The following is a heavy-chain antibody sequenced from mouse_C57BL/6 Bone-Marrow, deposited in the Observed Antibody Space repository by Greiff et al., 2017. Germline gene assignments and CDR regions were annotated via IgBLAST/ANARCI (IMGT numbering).Heavy chain of an antibody. Sequence: QVQLQQSGAELVKPGASVKISCKASGYAFSSYWMNWVKQRPGKGIEWIGQIYPGDGDTNYNGKFKGKATLTADKSSSTAYMQLSSLTSEDSAVYFCARGYYGNWFAYWGQGTLVTVSA. CDR1: GYAFSSYW. CDR2: IYPGDGDT. J-gene: IGHJ3*01. D-gene: IGHD2-1*01. CDR3: ARGYYGNWFAY. V-gene: IGHV1-80*01.